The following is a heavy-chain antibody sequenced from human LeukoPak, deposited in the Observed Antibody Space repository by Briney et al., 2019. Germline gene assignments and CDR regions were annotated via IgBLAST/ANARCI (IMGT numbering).Heavy chain of an antibody. CDR2: ISGDGGST. V-gene: IGHV3-43*02. Sequence: SCAASRFTIDDYMMHWVRQAPGKGLEWVSLISGDGGSTYYADSVKGRFTISRDNSKNSLYLQINSLSTEDTASYYCAKDIAYDILTGYYMSGKGYYYYGMDVWGQGTTVTVSS. CDR3: AKDIAYDILTGYYMSGKGYYYYGMDV. D-gene: IGHD3-9*01. CDR1: RFTIDDYM. J-gene: IGHJ6*02.